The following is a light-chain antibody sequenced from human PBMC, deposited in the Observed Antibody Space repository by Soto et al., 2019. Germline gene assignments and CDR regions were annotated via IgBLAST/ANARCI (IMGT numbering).Light chain of an antibody. V-gene: IGKV3-20*01. Sequence: EIVLTQSPGTLSLSPGERATLSCRARQSISGTYLAWYQKKPGQAPRLLLYGASTRANGIPDRFRGSGYGTDFALTISRLEPEDCAVYYCQQYGSSSFAFGPGTKVEIK. CDR3: QQYGSSSFA. CDR2: GAS. CDR1: QSISGTY. J-gene: IGKJ3*01.